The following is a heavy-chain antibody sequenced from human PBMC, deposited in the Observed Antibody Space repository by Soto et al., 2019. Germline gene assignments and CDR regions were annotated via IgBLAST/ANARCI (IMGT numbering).Heavy chain of an antibody. CDR1: GCSISTSNYY. J-gene: IGHJ6*02. V-gene: IGHV4-39*01. D-gene: IGHD3-16*01. CDR2: IYYSGST. CDR3: ARRLGERDYYYYGMDV. Sequence: ASENLSLTFTFSGCSISTSNYYWRWIRHPPGKGLEWIGSIYYSGSTYYNPSLKSRVTISVDTSKNQFSLKLSSVTAADTAVYYCARRLGERDYYYYGMDVWGQGTTVT.